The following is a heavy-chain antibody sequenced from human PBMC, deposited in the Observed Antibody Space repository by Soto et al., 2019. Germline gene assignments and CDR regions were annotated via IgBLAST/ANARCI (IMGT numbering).Heavy chain of an antibody. D-gene: IGHD3-22*01. V-gene: IGHV5-51*01. CDR3: AIDSSGYYYRFDY. CDR2: IYPGDSDT. J-gene: IGHJ4*02. CDR1: GYSFTSYW. Sequence: GESLKISCKGSGYSFTSYWIGWVRQMPGKGLEWMGIIYPGDSDTRYSPSFQGQVTISADKSISTAYLQWSSLKASDTAIYYCAIDSSGYYYRFDYWGQGTLVTVSS.